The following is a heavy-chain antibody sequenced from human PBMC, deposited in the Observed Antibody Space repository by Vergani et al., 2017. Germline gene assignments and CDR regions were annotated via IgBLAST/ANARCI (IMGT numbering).Heavy chain of an antibody. CDR3: ARVRSSARGGWTYFDY. J-gene: IGHJ4*02. V-gene: IGHV4-34*01. Sequence: QVQLQQWGAGLLKPSETLSLTCAVYGGSFSGYYWSWIRQPPGKGLEWIWEINHSGSTNSNPSLKSRVTIAVDTSKNQFHLNLSSVTAADTAVYYCARVRSSARGGWTYFDYWGQGTLVTVSS. CDR1: GGSFSGYY. D-gene: IGHD3/OR15-3a*01. CDR2: INHSGST.